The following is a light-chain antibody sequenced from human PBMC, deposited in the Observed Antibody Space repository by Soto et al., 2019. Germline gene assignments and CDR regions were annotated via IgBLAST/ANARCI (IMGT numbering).Light chain of an antibody. CDR1: QSVSSY. Sequence: EILLTQSPAPLSLSPGERTTLSCRASQSVSSYFAWYQQKPGQAPRLLIYDASNRATGIPARFSGSGSGTDFTLTISSLEPEDFAVYYCQQRSNWPITFGQGTRLE. CDR3: QQRSNWPIT. V-gene: IGKV3-11*01. J-gene: IGKJ5*01. CDR2: DAS.